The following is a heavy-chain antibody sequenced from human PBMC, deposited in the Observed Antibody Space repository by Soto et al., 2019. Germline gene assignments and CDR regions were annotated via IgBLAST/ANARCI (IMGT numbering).Heavy chain of an antibody. CDR2: INHSGST. J-gene: IGHJ6*03. V-gene: IGHV4-34*01. Sequence: QVQLQQWGAGLLKPSETLSLTCAVYGGSFSGYYWSWIRQPPGKGLEWIGEINHSGSTNYNPSLKSRVTISVDTSKNQFSLKLSSVTAADTAMYYCARGGANRPRRYYMDVWGKGTTVTVSS. CDR1: GGSFSGYY. CDR3: ARGGANRPRRYYMDV. D-gene: IGHD2-8*01.